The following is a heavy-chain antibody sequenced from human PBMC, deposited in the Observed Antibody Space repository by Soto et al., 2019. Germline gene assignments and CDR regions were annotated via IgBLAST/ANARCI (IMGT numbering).Heavy chain of an antibody. CDR1: GYTFTSYG. V-gene: IGHV1-18*01. CDR3: ARDSDAYYYDSSGYPVDY. Sequence: QVQLVQSGAEVKKPGASVKVSCKASGYTFTSYGISWVRQAPGQGLEWMGWISAYNGNTNYAQKLQGRVTMTTDTSTSTASMEVRSLRSDDTAVYYCARDSDAYYYDSSGYPVDYWGQGTLVTVSS. D-gene: IGHD3-22*01. J-gene: IGHJ4*02. CDR2: ISAYNGNT.